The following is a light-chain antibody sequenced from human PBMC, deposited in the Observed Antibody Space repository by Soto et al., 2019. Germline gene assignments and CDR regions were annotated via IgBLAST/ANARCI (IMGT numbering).Light chain of an antibody. CDR1: QGIDDT. V-gene: IGKV3-15*01. CDR3: QRYNNWPLT. Sequence: EVVMSQSPATLSLSPGEGATLSCRASQGIDDTLAWYQHKPGQTPRLLIYDTSTRATGVPARFSGSRSGTEFTLTINSLQSEDFAVYYCQRYNNWPLTFGGGTKVDIK. CDR2: DTS. J-gene: IGKJ4*01.